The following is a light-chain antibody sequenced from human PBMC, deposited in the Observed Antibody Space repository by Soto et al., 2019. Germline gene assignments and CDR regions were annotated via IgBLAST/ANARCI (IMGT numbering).Light chain of an antibody. Sequence: DSQMTQPPSSLSASVGDRVPITCRASQSISSYLNWYQQKPGKAPKLLLYAAASLQSGVPSRFSGSGSGTGFTLTIIILQPEDYATYYCQQSYNTRLSTXGQGTQLDIK. CDR3: QQSYNTRLST. V-gene: IGKV1-39*01. J-gene: IGKJ5*01. CDR1: QSISSY. CDR2: AAA.